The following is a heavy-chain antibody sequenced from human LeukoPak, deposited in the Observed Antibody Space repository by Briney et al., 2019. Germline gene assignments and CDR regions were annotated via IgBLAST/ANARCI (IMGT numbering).Heavy chain of an antibody. CDR2: IYHSGST. J-gene: IGHJ5*02. CDR1: GGSISSGGYY. D-gene: IGHD1-26*01. CDR3: ARDRKTGGATQGYNWFDP. V-gene: IGHV4-30-2*01. Sequence: PSETLSLTCTVSGGSISSGGYYWSWIRQPPGKGLEWIGYIYHSGSTYYNPSLKSRVTISVDRSKNQFSLKLSSVTAADTAVYYCARDRKTGGATQGYNWFDPWGQGTLVTVSS.